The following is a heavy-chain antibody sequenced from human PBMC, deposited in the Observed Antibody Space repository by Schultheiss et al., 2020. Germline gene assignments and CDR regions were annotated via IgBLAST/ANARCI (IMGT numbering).Heavy chain of an antibody. J-gene: IGHJ4*02. CDR2: ISYDGNNK. CDR1: GFTFSTYG. Sequence: GGSLRLSCAASGFTFSTYGMHWVRQAPGKGLEWVAVISYDGNNKYYAESVKGRFTISRDNAKNSLYLQMNSLRAEDTAVYYCAGGSSHGWGQGTLVTVSS. D-gene: IGHD2-15*01. V-gene: IGHV3-30*03. CDR3: AGGSSHG.